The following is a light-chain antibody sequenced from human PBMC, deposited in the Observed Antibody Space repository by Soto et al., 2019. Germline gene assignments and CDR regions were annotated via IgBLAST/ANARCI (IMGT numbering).Light chain of an antibody. Sequence: DIQMTQSPSSLSASVGDRVTITCRASQGISNYLAWYQQKPGRVPKLLIYAASTLHSEVPSRFSGSGSGTDSTLTIASLQTEEVGTYYCQKYDSAPYTFGQGTKLEIK. CDR2: AAS. CDR3: QKYDSAPYT. J-gene: IGKJ2*01. V-gene: IGKV1-27*01. CDR1: QGISNY.